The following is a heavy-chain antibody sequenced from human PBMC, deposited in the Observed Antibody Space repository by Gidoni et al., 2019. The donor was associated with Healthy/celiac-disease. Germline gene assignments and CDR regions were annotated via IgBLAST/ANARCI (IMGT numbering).Heavy chain of an antibody. J-gene: IGHJ2*01. D-gene: IGHD6-19*01. CDR2: IYYSGST. CDR3: ARARGDSSGWLVGWYFDL. Sequence: QVQLQESGPGLVKPSETLSLTCTVHGGSLSSYYWSWIRQPPGKGLEWIGYIYYSGSTNYNPSLKSRVTISVDTSKNQFSLKLSSVTAADTAVYYCARARGDSSGWLVGWYFDLWGRGTLVTVSS. V-gene: IGHV4-59*01. CDR1: GGSLSSYY.